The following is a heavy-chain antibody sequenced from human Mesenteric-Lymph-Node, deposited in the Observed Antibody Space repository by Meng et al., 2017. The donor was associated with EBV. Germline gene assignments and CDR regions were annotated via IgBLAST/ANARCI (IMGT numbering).Heavy chain of an antibody. J-gene: IGHJ4*02. CDR3: ARAPNDYGDY. CDR1: GFTFSSYS. CDR2: ISSSSSYI. V-gene: IGHV3-21*01. Sequence: VRLVEAGGGLVKPEGSLRLSCAASGFTFSSYSMNWVRQAPGKGLEWVSSISSSSSYIYYADSVKGRFTISRDNAKNSLYLQMNSLRAEDTAVYYCARAPNDYGDYWGQGTLVTVSS.